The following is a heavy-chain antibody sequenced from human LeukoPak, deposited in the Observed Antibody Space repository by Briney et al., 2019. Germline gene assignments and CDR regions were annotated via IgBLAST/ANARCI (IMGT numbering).Heavy chain of an antibody. V-gene: IGHV4-59*01. Sequence: SETLSLTCTVSGGSISSYYWSWILQPPGKGLEWIGYIYHSGSTNYNPSLKSRVTISVDTSKNQFSLKLSSVTAADTAVYYCARANRKYQPYFVDWGQGTLVTVSS. CDR1: GGSISSYY. CDR3: ARANRKYQPYFVD. D-gene: IGHD2-2*01. CDR2: IYHSGST. J-gene: IGHJ4*02.